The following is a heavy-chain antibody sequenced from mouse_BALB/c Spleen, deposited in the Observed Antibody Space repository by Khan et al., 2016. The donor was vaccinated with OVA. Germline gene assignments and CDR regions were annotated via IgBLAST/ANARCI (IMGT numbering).Heavy chain of an antibody. D-gene: IGHD1-1*01. Sequence: EVQLQESGPSLVKPSPTLSLTCSVTGDSITSGYWNWIRKFPGNKLEYMGHIIYTGSTYYNPSLKSRISITRHTSENQYYLQLNSVPDEDTATDDGAISTYTFAFIYWGQGTLVTVSA. CDR2: IIYTGST. J-gene: IGHJ3*01. V-gene: IGHV3-8*02. CDR1: GDSITSGY. CDR3: AISTYTFAFIY.